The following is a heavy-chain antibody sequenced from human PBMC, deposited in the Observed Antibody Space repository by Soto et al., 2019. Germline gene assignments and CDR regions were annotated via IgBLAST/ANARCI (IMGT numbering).Heavy chain of an antibody. V-gene: IGHV3-33*01. CDR1: GFTFSSYG. Sequence: GGSLRLSCAASGFTFSSYGMHWVRQAPGKGLEWVAVIWYDGSNKYYADSVKGRFTISRDNSKNTLYLQMNSLRAEDTAVYYCAGGYDFWSGYYDPYYYYGMDVWGQGTTVTVSS. CDR2: IWYDGSNK. D-gene: IGHD3-3*01. CDR3: AGGYDFWSGYYDPYYYYGMDV. J-gene: IGHJ6*02.